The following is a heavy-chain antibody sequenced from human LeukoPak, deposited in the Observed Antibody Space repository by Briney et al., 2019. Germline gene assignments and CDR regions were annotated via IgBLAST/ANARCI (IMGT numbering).Heavy chain of an antibody. V-gene: IGHV4-59*01. CDR2: VYYTGST. J-gene: IGHJ4*02. D-gene: IGHD2-2*01. Sequence: SETLSLTCTVSGGSISTYYWSWIRQPPGKGLEWIGYVYYTGSTNYNPSLKSRVTMSVDTSKNQFSLKLSSVTAADTAVYYCAREGGSTSDYWGQGTLVTVSS. CDR1: GGSISTYY. CDR3: AREGGSTSDY.